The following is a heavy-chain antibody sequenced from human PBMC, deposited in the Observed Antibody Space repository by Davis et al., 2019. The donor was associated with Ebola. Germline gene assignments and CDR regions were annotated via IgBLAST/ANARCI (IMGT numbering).Heavy chain of an antibody. D-gene: IGHD3-3*01. CDR1: GFTFSSYA. CDR3: ARDKVEIFGVVIINYYGMDV. CDR2: ISGSGGST. J-gene: IGHJ6*02. V-gene: IGHV3-23*01. Sequence: GESLKISCAASGFTFSSYAMSWVRQAPGKGLEWVSAISGSGGSTYYADSVKGRFTISRDNSKNTLYLQMNSLRAEDTAVYYCARDKVEIFGVVIINYYGMDVWGQGTTVTVSS.